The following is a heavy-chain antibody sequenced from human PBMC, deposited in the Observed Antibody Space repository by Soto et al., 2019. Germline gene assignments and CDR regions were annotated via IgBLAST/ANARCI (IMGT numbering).Heavy chain of an antibody. CDR3: ARWVDNYFRGSPTDY. D-gene: IGHD3-16*01. J-gene: IGHJ4*02. CDR2: ISVYNGKT. Sequence: QVQLVQSGAEVKEPGASVKVSCKTSGYTFSVYGISWVRQAPGQGLEWMGGISVYNGKTDYIQKLKGRVTMTTDTATSTAYMELRSLRSDDTAVYYCARWVDNYFRGSPTDYWGQGTLVTVSS. V-gene: IGHV1-18*01. CDR1: GYTFSVYG.